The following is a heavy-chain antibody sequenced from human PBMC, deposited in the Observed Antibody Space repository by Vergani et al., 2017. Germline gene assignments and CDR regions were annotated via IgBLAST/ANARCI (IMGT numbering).Heavy chain of an antibody. J-gene: IGHJ3*01. CDR1: GGSISAGYYF. V-gene: IGHV4-61*02. Sequence: QVQLQASGPGRVKPSQTLSLTCTMSGGSISAGYYFWSWIRQPAGQGLEWLGHISASGNASHSPSLKTRVSISVDTSKNQFSLTVTSVTAADTAIYFCARRSGGYYSGGKVHPLRTAFDVWGHGTVVTVSS. CDR2: ISASGNA. CDR3: ARRSGGYYSGGKVHPLRTAFDV. D-gene: IGHD2-15*01.